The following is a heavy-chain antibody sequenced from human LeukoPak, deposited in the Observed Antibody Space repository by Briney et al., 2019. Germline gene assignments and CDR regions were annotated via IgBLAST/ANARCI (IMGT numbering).Heavy chain of an antibody. CDR1: GFIFIDYW. CDR3: ARSLPGLDV. J-gene: IGHJ6*02. CDR2: INPDGIAT. V-gene: IGHV3-74*01. Sequence: PGGSLRLSCEISGFIFIDYWMHWVRQVPGKGPVWVSRINPDGIATNYADSVKGRFIISRDNAKNTLYLQMNSLRVEDTAMYYCARSLPGLDVWGQGTTVTVSS.